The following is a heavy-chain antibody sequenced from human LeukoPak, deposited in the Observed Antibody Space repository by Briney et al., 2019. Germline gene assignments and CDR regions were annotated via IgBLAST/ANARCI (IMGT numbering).Heavy chain of an antibody. V-gene: IGHV1-18*01. CDR3: ARDLAPTGGRPGSSDY. CDR2: ISAYNGNT. D-gene: IGHD2-15*01. CDR1: GYTFTNYG. J-gene: IGHJ4*02. Sequence: ASVKVSCKASGYTFTNYGISWVRQAPGQGLEWMGWISAYNGNTNYAENLQGTVTMTTDKSTSTAYMGLRSLRSDDTAVYYCARDLAPTGGRPGSSDYWGQGTLVTVSS.